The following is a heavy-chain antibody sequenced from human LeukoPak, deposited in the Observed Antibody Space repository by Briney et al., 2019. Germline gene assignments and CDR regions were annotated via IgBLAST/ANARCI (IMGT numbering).Heavy chain of an antibody. Sequence: SQTLSLTCAVSGGSISSGGYYWSWIRQPPGKGLEWIGYIYYSGSTNYNPSLKSRVTISVDTSKNQFSLKLSSVTAADTAVYYCARSVHDVLLWFGELLGNWFDPWGQGTLVTVSS. D-gene: IGHD3-10*01. CDR2: IYYSGST. CDR3: ARSVHDVLLWFGELLGNWFDP. J-gene: IGHJ5*02. V-gene: IGHV4-61*08. CDR1: GGSISSGGYY.